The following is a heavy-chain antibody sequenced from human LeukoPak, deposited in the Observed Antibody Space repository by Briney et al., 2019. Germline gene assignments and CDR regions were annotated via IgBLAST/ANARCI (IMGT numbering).Heavy chain of an antibody. CDR1: GLTFSSHT. CDR2: ISGSGGST. D-gene: IGHD2-2*01. J-gene: IGHJ4*02. Sequence: GGSLRLSCAASGLTFSSHTMSWVRQAPGKGLEWVSAISGSGGSTYYADSVKGRFTISRDNSKDTLYLQMNSLRAEDTAVYYCANRGGYCSSTSCYQDYWGQGILVTVSS. CDR3: ANRGGYCSSTSCYQDY. V-gene: IGHV3-23*01.